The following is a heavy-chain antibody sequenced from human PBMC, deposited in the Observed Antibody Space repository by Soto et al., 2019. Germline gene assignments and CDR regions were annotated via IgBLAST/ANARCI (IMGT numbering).Heavy chain of an antibody. D-gene: IGHD5-12*01. CDR1: GFTFDAYA. Sequence: EVQLVESGGGLVQPGRSLRLSCAASGFTFDAYAMHWVRQAPGKGLEWVSGISWNSGSIGYADSVKGRFTISRDNAKNSLYLQMNRLRADDTALYYGAKDIRGVEMATSDAFDLWGQGTMGNGSS. J-gene: IGHJ3*01. V-gene: IGHV3-9*01. CDR3: AKDIRGVEMATSDAFDL. CDR2: ISWNSGSI.